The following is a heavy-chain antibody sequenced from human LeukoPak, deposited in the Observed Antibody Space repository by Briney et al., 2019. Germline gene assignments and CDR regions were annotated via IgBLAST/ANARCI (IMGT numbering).Heavy chain of an antibody. J-gene: IGHJ4*02. CDR1: GGSISSSSYY. V-gene: IGHV4-39*07. D-gene: IGHD1-26*01. CDR3: ARYTKVGATYPFDY. CDR2: ISYGGTT. Sequence: SETLSLTCSVSGGSISSSSYYWGWIRQPPGKGLEWIGSISYGGTTYYNPSLKGRVTISLDTSENHFSLKVSSVTAADTAVFYCARYTKVGATYPFDYWGQGTLVTVSS.